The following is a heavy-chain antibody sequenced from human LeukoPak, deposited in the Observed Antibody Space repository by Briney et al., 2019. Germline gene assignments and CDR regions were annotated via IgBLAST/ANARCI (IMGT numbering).Heavy chain of an antibody. D-gene: IGHD4-11*01. Sequence: GESLKISCKGSGYSFTSYWIGWVRQMPGKGLEWMGIFYPGDSDTRYSSSFQGQVTISADKSISTAYLQWSSLKASDTAMYYCARYSLLPSSTVTTNYYYMDVWGKGTTVTVSS. CDR3: ARYSLLPSSTVTTNYYYMDV. J-gene: IGHJ6*03. CDR2: FYPGDSDT. CDR1: GYSFTSYW. V-gene: IGHV5-51*01.